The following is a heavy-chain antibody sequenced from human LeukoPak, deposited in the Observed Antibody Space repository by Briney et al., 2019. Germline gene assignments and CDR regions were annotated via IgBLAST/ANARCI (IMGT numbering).Heavy chain of an antibody. CDR3: TRNRGTDY. CDR2: IKEDGSEK. J-gene: IGHJ4*02. V-gene: IGHV3-7*01. CDR1: GFTFSNYW. D-gene: IGHD1-1*01. Sequence: GGSLRLSCAASGFTFSNYWINWVRQAPGKGLEWVANIKEDGSEKIYVDSVKGRFTISRDNSKNSLYLQINNLRAEDTAVYYCTRNRGTDYWGQGTLVTVSS.